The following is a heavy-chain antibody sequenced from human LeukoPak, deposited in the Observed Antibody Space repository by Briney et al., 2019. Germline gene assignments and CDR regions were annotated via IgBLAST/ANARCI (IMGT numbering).Heavy chain of an antibody. D-gene: IGHD3-3*01. CDR1: GFTFSSYA. Sequence: GGSLRLSCAASGFTFSSYAMSWVRQAPGKGLDCVSAISGSGGSTYYADSVKGRFTISRDNSKNTLYLQMNSLRAEDTAVYYCAKEGDDFWSGYSDYWGQGTLVTVSS. V-gene: IGHV3-23*01. CDR2: ISGSGGST. J-gene: IGHJ4*02. CDR3: AKEGDDFWSGYSDY.